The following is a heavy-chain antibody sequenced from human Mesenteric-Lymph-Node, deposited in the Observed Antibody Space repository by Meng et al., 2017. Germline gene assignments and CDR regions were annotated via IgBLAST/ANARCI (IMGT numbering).Heavy chain of an antibody. CDR2: IYYSGST. Sequence: SETLSLTCAVSGYSISSGYYWGWIRQPPGKGLEWIGSIYYSGSTYYNPSLKSRVTISVDTSKNQFSLKLSSVTAADTAVYYCATEQQPHNYYYYYGMDVWGQGTTVTVSS. CDR3: ATEQQPHNYYYYYGMDV. CDR1: GYSISSGYY. J-gene: IGHJ6*02. D-gene: IGHD6-13*01. V-gene: IGHV4-38-2*01.